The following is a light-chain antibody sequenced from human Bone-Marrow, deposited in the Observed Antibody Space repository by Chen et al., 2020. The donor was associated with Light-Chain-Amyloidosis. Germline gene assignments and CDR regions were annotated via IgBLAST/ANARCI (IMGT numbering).Light chain of an antibody. V-gene: IGKV1-6*01. J-gene: IGKJ1*01. CDR3: LQDYFYPPT. CDR1: QGIRTD. Sequence: AIQMTQSPSSLSASVGDRVTITCRASQGIRTDLGWYQQKPGKAPKRLIYAASSLESGVPSRFSGGGSDTDFTLTISSLQPEDFATYYCLQDYFYPPTFGQGTKVEIK. CDR2: AAS.